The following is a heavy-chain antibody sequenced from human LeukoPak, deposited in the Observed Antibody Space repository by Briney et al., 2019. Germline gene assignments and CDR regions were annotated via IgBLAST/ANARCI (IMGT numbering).Heavy chain of an antibody. CDR2: ISGSGGST. Sequence: GGSLRLSCAASGFTFSSYAMSWVRQAPGKGLEWVSAISGSGGSTYYADSVKGRFTISRDNSKNTLYLQMNSLRAEDTAVYHCAKGVDGSRYYFDYWGQGTLVTVSS. CDR3: AKGVDGSRYYFDY. CDR1: GFTFSSYA. D-gene: IGHD2-2*01. J-gene: IGHJ4*02. V-gene: IGHV3-23*01.